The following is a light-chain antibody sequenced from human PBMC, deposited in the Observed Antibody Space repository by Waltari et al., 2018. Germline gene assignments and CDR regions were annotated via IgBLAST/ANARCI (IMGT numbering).Light chain of an antibody. CDR3: CSYAITSTF. CDR1: SSDVGSYNV. Sequence: QSALTQPASVSGSPGQSITISCTGSSSDVGSYNVAWYQQHPGKAPKLMVYEGNKRPSGVSNRFSCSKSGNTASLSISGLQAEDEADYYCCSYAITSTFFGGGTKLTVL. J-gene: IGLJ2*01. CDR2: EGN. V-gene: IGLV2-23*03.